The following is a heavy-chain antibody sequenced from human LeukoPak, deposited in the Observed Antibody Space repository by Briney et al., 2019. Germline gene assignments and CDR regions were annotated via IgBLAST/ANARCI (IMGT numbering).Heavy chain of an antibody. Sequence: GGSLRLSCAASGFTVSSNYMSWVRQAPGKGLEWVSVIYSGGSTYYADSVKGRFTISRHNSKNTLYLQMNSLRAEDTAVYYCARASRMVQSSSPLIAYWGQGTLVTVSS. D-gene: IGHD6-6*01. J-gene: IGHJ4*02. CDR2: IYSGGST. V-gene: IGHV3-53*04. CDR3: ARASRMVQSSSPLIAY. CDR1: GFTVSSNY.